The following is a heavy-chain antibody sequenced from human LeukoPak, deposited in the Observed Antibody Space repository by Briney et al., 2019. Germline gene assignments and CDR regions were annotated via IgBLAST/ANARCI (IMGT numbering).Heavy chain of an antibody. V-gene: IGHV4-34*01. D-gene: IGHD6-25*01. CDR2: INHSGST. CDR1: GGSFSGYY. CDR3: ASAYRRAAPGY. J-gene: IGHJ4*02. Sequence: SETLSLTCAVYGGSFSGYYWSWIRQPPGKGLEWIGEINHSGSTNYNPSLKSRVTISVDTSKNQFSLKLSSVTAADTAVYYCASAYRRAAPGYWGQGTLVTVSS.